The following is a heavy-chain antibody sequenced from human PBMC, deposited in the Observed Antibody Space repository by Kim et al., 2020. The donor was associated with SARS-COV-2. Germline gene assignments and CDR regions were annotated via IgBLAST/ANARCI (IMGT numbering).Heavy chain of an antibody. J-gene: IGHJ4*02. Sequence: GGSLRLSCAAAGFTFSSYWMHWVRQGPGKGLVWVARINSDGSSTSYADSVKGRFTISRDNAKNTLFLQMNSLRAEDTAVYYCIRGPALWYWGQGTLVTVSS. V-gene: IGHV3-74*01. CDR1: GFTFSSYW. CDR2: INSDGSST. CDR3: IRGPALWY. D-gene: IGHD2-21*01.